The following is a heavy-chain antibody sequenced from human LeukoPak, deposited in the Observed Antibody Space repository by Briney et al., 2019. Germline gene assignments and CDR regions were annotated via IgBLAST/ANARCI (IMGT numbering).Heavy chain of an antibody. J-gene: IGHJ6*03. CDR1: GYSISSGYS. V-gene: IGHV4-38-2*01. Sequence: PAETLSLTCDVSGYSISSGYSWGWIRQPPGKGLEWIGSIYHTGTTYYNPSLKSRLTISVDTSKNQFSLKMTSVTAADTAVYYCARREDYMDVWGKGAEFTVSS. CDR2: IYHTGTT. CDR3: ARREDYMDV.